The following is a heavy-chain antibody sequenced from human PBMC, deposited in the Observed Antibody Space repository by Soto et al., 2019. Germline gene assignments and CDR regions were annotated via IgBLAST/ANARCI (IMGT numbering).Heavy chain of an antibody. Sequence: QVQLQQWGAGLLKPSETLSLTCAVYGGSFSGYYWSWIRQPPGKGLDRIGEINHSGSTNYNPSLKSRVTTSVDTSKNQFSLELSSVTAADTAVYYCARVGNCSSTSCFDYWGQGTLVTVSS. CDR2: INHSGST. J-gene: IGHJ4*02. CDR3: ARVGNCSSTSCFDY. V-gene: IGHV4-34*01. D-gene: IGHD2-2*03. CDR1: GGSFSGYY.